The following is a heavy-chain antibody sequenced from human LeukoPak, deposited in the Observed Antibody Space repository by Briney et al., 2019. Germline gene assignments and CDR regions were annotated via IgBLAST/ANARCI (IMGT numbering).Heavy chain of an antibody. CDR1: GGTFSSYA. V-gene: IGHV1-69*13. CDR3: ASGPHYYDSKGSIPDY. D-gene: IGHD3-22*01. CDR2: IIPIFGTA. J-gene: IGHJ4*02. Sequence: GASVKVSCKASGGTFSSYAISWVRQAPGQGLEWMGGIIPIFGTANYAQKFQGRVTITADESTSTAYMELSSLRSEDTAVYYCASGPHYYDSKGSIPDYWGQGTLVTVSS.